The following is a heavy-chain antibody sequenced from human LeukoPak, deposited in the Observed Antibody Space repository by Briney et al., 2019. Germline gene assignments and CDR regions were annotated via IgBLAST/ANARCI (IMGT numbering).Heavy chain of an antibody. Sequence: SETLSLTCNVSGGSFNDNYWNWIRHLPGKGLEWIGYVYHNGHSDYSPSLKSRVTISVDTSTHQFSLKMISVTAAATAVYYCASLGYSSGWLDSWGHGSLVIVSS. CDR3: ASLGYSSGWLDS. D-gene: IGHD2-15*01. CDR1: GGSFNDNY. V-gene: IGHV4-59*01. J-gene: IGHJ5*01. CDR2: VYHNGHS.